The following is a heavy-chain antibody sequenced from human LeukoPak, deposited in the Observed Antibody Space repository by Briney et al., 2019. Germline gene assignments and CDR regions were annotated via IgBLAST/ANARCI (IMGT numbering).Heavy chain of an antibody. V-gene: IGHV4-39*07. CDR2: IYYSGST. CDR3: ARERGYGSGSYYFDYFDY. J-gene: IGHJ4*02. Sequence: SETLSLTCTVSGGSISSSSYYWGWIRQPPGKGLEWIGSIYYSGSTNYNPSLKSRVTISVDTSKNQFSLKLSYVTAADTAVYYCARERGYGSGSYYFDYFDYWGQGTLVTVSS. D-gene: IGHD3-10*01. CDR1: GGSISSSSYY.